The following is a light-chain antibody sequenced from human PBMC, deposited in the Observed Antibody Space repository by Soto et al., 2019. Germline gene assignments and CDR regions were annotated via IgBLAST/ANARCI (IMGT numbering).Light chain of an antibody. CDR3: TSWTTSTTMK. CDR1: SSDVGAYNY. J-gene: IGLJ2*01. CDR2: DVN. V-gene: IGLV2-14*01. Sequence: QSALTQPASVSGSPGQSITISCTGTSSDVGAYNYVSWYQQHPGKAPKLMIYDVNIRPSGVSNRFSGSKSGNTASLTISGLQAEDEAYYYCTSWTTSTTMKFGGGTKVTVL.